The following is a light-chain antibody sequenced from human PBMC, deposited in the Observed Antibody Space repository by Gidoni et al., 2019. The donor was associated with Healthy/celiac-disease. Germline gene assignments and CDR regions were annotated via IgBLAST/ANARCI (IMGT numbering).Light chain of an antibody. CDR1: QSISSW. J-gene: IGKJ3*01. V-gene: IGKV1-5*03. CDR2: KAS. CDR3: QHPGFT. Sequence: DIQTTQSPSTLSASVGDRVTITCRASQSISSWLAWYQQKPGKAPKLLIYKASSLESGVPSRFSGSGSGTEFTLTISSLQPDDFATYYCQHPGFTFGPGTKVDIK.